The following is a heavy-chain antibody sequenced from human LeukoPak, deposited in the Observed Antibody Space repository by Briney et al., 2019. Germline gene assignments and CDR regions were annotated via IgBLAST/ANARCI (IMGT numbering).Heavy chain of an antibody. V-gene: IGHV3-21*01. D-gene: IGHD6-13*01. J-gene: IGHJ4*02. CDR3: ARESSSWTDY. CDR2: ISSSSSSYI. Sequence: PGGSLRLSCAASGFTFSSYSMNWVRQAPGKGLEWVSSISSSSSSYIYYADSVKGRFTISRDSAKNSLFLQMNSLRAEDTAVYYCARESSSWTDYWGQGTLVTVSS. CDR1: GFTFSSYS.